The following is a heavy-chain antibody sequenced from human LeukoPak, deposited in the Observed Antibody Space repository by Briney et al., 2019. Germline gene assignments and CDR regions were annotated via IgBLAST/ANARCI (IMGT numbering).Heavy chain of an antibody. CDR1: GGSISSGDYY. J-gene: IGHJ4*02. CDR3: VREKYYESSGYYLEFDS. V-gene: IGHV4-30-4*01. CDR2: IYSSGSA. D-gene: IGHD3-22*01. Sequence: SHTLSLTCTVSGGSISSGDYYGTWIRQPPGKALESIGYIYSSGSAYYNPSLKSRLSISADKSTNQFSLTLRSVTGAETAVYYCVREKYYESSGYYLEFDSWGEGTPVTVSS.